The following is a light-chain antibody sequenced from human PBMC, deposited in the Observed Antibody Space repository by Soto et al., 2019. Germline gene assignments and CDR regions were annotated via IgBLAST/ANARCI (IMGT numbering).Light chain of an antibody. CDR3: CSYARNRLYV. CDR2: EVT. V-gene: IGLV2-14*01. CDR1: SSDVGGYNY. Sequence: QSALTQPASVSGSPGQSITISCTGTSSDVGGYNYVSWYQQHPGKAPKLMIYEVTHRPSGISDRFSGSKSGNTASLTISGLQDEDEASYYCCSYARNRLYVFGSGTKLTVL. J-gene: IGLJ1*01.